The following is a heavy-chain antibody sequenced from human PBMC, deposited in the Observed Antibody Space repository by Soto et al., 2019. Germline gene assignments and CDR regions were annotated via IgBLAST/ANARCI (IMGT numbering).Heavy chain of an antibody. Sequence: QVQLQQSGPGLVKPSQTLSLTCAISGDSVSSNSAAWNWIRQSPSGGLEWLGRTYYRSRWYNDYAVSVRSRITINPDTSKNQFSLHLTSVTPEDTAVYYCAGPTSLQWYYMDVWGKGTTVTVSS. V-gene: IGHV6-1*01. CDR2: TYYRSRWYN. J-gene: IGHJ6*03. CDR3: AGPTSLQWYYMDV. D-gene: IGHD1-26*01. CDR1: GDSVSSNSAA.